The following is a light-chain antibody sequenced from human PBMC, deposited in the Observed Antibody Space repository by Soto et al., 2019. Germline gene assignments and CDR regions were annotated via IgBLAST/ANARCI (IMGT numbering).Light chain of an antibody. CDR2: YDD. J-gene: IGLJ2*01. V-gene: IGLV1-36*01. CDR3: QSFDTSLSGSI. CDR1: SSNIGNYG. Sequence: QSVLTQPPSVSEAPRQRVTISCSGSSSNIGNYGVNWYQQLPGKAPKLLIYYDDLLPSGVSDRFSGSKSGTSASLAISVLQSEDEADYYCQSFDTSLSGSIFGGGTKVTVL.